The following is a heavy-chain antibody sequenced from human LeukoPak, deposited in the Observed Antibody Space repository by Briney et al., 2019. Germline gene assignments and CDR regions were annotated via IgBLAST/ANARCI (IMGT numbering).Heavy chain of an antibody. V-gene: IGHV3-30*18. CDR2: ISYDVGKK. CDR1: GFTFSSYG. CDR3: AELGITMIGGV. Sequence: GGSLRLSCAASGFTFSSYGMHWVRQAPGKGLEWVAVISYDVGKKYYADSVKGRFTISRDNSKNTLYLQMNSLRAEDTAVYYCAELGITMIGGVWGKGTTVTISS. J-gene: IGHJ6*04. D-gene: IGHD3-10*02.